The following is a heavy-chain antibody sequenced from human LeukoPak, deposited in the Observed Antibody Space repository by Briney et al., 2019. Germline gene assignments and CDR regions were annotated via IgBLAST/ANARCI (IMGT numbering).Heavy chain of an antibody. V-gene: IGHV1-2*02. J-gene: IGHJ4*02. CDR1: GYTFSLYY. CDR2: INPGDGST. Sequence: ASVKVSCKASGYTFSLYYLHWVRQAPGQGPEWMGMINPGDGSTTYRQKFQGRVTMTRDTSISTAYMELSRLRSDDTAVYYCARGGYYDSSGYYYPFDYWGQGTLVTVSS. D-gene: IGHD3-22*01. CDR3: ARGGYYDSSGYYYPFDY.